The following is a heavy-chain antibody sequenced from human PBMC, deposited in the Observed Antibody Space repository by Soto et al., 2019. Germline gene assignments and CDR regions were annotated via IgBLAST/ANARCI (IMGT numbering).Heavy chain of an antibody. CDR3: GKDNGMKAALNWFDP. CDR2: ISYDGSNK. Sequence: GGSLRLSCAASGFTFSSYGMHWVRQAPGKGLEGGAVISYDGSNKYYADSVKGRFTISRDNSKNTLYLQMNSLRAEDTAVYYCGKDNGMKAALNWFDPWGQGTLVTVSS. CDR1: GFTFSSYG. V-gene: IGHV3-30*18. J-gene: IGHJ5*02. D-gene: IGHD6-6*01.